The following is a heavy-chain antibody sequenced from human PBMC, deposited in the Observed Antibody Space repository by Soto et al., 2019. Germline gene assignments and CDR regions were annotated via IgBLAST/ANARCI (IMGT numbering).Heavy chain of an antibody. CDR2: IIPIFGTA. CDR1: GGTFSSYA. V-gene: IGHV1-69*13. J-gene: IGHJ3*02. Sequence: SVKVSCKAAGGTFSSYAISWVRQAPGQGLEWMGGIIPIFGTANYAQKFQGRVTITADESTSTAYMELSSLRSEDTAVYYCARVRSSGWYDAFDIWGQGTMVTVSS. D-gene: IGHD6-19*01. CDR3: ARVRSSGWYDAFDI.